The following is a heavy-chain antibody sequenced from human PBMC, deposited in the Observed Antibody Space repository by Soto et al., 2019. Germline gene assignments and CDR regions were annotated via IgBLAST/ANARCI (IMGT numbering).Heavy chain of an antibody. V-gene: IGHV3-53*01. CDR3: ARGPTIFGVGMDV. Sequence: GGSLRLSCAASGFTVSSNYMSWVRQAPGKGLEWVSVIYSGGSTYYADSVKGRFTISRDNSKNTLYLQMNSLRAEDTAVYYCARGPTIFGVGMDVWGQGTTVTVSS. CDR1: GFTVSSNY. J-gene: IGHJ6*02. D-gene: IGHD3-3*01. CDR2: IYSGGST.